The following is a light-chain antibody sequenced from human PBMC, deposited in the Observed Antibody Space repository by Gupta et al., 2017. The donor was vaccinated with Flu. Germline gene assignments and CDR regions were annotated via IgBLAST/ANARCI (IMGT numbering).Light chain of an antibody. J-gene: IGKJ4*01. V-gene: IGKV1-5*03. Sequence: DIQXTQSPSTLSAXVGDRVTITCRTSQSISTWLAWYQQRPGKAPKLLIYKASTLESGVPSRFSGSGSGTEFTLTISSLQPDDFATYSCQHYNNYPLTFGGGTKVEIK. CDR1: QSISTW. CDR2: KAS. CDR3: QHYNNYPLT.